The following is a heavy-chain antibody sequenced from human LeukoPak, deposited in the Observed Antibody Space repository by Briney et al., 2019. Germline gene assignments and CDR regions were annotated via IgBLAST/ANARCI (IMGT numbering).Heavy chain of an antibody. Sequence: GGSLRLSCAASGFTFDDYAMHWVRQAPGKGLEWVSLISWDGGSTYYADSVKGRFTISRDNSKNSLYLQMNSLRVEDTALYYCAKDIYHVGYYYGSGSYQRSFPQDVAFDYWGQGTLVTVSS. CDR3: AKDIYHVGYYYGSGSYQRSFPQDVAFDY. V-gene: IGHV3-43D*03. D-gene: IGHD3-10*01. J-gene: IGHJ4*02. CDR1: GFTFDDYA. CDR2: ISWDGGST.